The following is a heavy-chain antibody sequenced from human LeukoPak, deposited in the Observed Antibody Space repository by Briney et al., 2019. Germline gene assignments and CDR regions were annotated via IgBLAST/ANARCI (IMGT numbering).Heavy chain of an antibody. J-gene: IGHJ3*02. V-gene: IGHV4-39*07. CDR1: GGSISSSSYY. Sequence: SETLSLTCTVSGGSISSSSYYWGWIRQPPGKGLEWIGRIYTSGSTNYNPSLKSRVTMSVDTSKNQFSLKLSSVTAADTAVYYCARDYLASDAFDIWGQGTMVTVSS. CDR3: ARDYLASDAFDI. CDR2: IYTSGST.